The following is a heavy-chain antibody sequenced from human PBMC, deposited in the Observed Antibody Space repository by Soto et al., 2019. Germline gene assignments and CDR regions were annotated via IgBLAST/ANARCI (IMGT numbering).Heavy chain of an antibody. J-gene: IGHJ4*02. V-gene: IGHV3-7*01. CDR2: MKQDGSEK. CDR1: GFTFNTYW. Sequence: EVQLVESGGGLVQPGGSLRLSCAASGFTFNTYWMTWVRQTPGKGLEWVANMKQDGSEKYYVDSVKGRFTISRDNAKNSLYLQMNSLRAEDTAVYYCARALRGYGGYAFDYWGQGTLVTVSS. CDR3: ARALRGYGGYAFDY. D-gene: IGHD5-12*01.